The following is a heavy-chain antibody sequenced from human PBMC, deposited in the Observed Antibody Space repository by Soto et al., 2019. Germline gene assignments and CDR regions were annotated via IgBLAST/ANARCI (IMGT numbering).Heavy chain of an antibody. CDR3: AREGFGALFPLYGMDV. Sequence: GGSLRLSCAASGFTFSSYAMHWVRQAPGKGLEWVAVISYDGSNKYYADSVKGRFTISRDNSKNTLYLQMNSLRAEDTAVYYCAREGFGALFPLYGMDVWGQGTTVTVSS. J-gene: IGHJ6*02. CDR2: ISYDGSNK. V-gene: IGHV3-30-3*01. D-gene: IGHD3-10*01. CDR1: GFTFSSYA.